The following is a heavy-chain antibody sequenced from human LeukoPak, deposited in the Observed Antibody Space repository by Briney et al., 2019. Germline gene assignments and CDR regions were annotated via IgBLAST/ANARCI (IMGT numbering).Heavy chain of an antibody. Sequence: SVKVSCKASGFPFTTSVVQWVRQARGQRLEWIGWIVVGSGNTNYAQKFQERVTITRDMSTNTDYMELSSLRSEDSAVYYCAAASYSSSSFYYYYMDVWGKGTTVTVSS. D-gene: IGHD6-6*01. CDR2: IVVGSGNT. J-gene: IGHJ6*03. CDR3: AAASYSSSSFYYYYMDV. CDR1: GFPFTTSV. V-gene: IGHV1-58*01.